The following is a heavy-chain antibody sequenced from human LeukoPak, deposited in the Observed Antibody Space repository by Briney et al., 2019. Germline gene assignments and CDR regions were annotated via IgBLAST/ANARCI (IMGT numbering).Heavy chain of an antibody. Sequence: SETLSLTCTVSGDSMSNHFWSWIRQPPGKGLEWIGYINGSETTNYNPSLKSRVTMSVDTSENQFSLKLSSVTAADTALYYCASRPGGSTWYGVFDYWSRGTLVTVSS. D-gene: IGHD6-13*01. CDR1: GDSMSNHF. CDR2: INGSETT. CDR3: ASRPGGSTWYGVFDY. V-gene: IGHV4-59*11. J-gene: IGHJ4*02.